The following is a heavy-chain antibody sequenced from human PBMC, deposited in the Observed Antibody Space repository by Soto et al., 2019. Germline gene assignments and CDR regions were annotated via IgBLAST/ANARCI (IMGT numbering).Heavy chain of an antibody. CDR1: GYTFSSYG. V-gene: IGHV1-18*01. CDR3: SILEHNFGTHAY. J-gene: IGHJ4*02. CDR2: TSVHNGYT. Sequence: QVQLAQSGAEVKKPGASVTVSCKASGYTFSSYGISWVRQAPGQGLEWVGWTSVHNGYTKYATELQGRVSMTTDTSYSTAYMELRGLRSDDSTLYLCSILEHNFGTHAYGGQGTLVTFTS. D-gene: IGHD1-1*01.